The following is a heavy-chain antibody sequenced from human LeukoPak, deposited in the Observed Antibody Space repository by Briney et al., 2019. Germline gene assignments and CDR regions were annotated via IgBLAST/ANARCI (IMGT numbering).Heavy chain of an antibody. J-gene: IGHJ4*02. CDR1: GGSISSSSYY. D-gene: IGHD2-2*02. CDR2: IYYSGST. V-gene: IGHV4-39*02. CDR3: AKDTRYCSSTSCYRGTDY. Sequence: PSETLSLTCTVSGGSISSSSYYWGWIRQPPGKGLEWIGSIYYSGSTYYNPSLKSRVTISVDTSKNQFSLKLSSVTAADTAVYYCAKDTRYCSSTSCYRGTDYWGQGTLVTVSS.